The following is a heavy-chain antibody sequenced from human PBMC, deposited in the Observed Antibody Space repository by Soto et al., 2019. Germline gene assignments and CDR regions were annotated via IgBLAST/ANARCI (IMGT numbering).Heavy chain of an antibody. Sequence: ASVKVSCKASGYTFTSYAMHCVRQAPGQRLEWMGWINAGNGNTKYSQKFQGRVTITRDTSASTAYMELRSLRSEDTAVYYCASSYCISTSCPPYYGMDVWGQGTTVTVCS. CDR2: INAGNGNT. CDR3: ASSYCISTSCPPYYGMDV. J-gene: IGHJ6*02. V-gene: IGHV1-3*01. D-gene: IGHD2-2*01. CDR1: GYTFTSYA.